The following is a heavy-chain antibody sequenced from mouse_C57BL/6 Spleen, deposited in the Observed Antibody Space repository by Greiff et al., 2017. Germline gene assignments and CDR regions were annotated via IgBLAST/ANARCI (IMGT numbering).Heavy chain of an antibody. J-gene: IGHJ3*01. CDR3: ARRDSNRSWFAY. V-gene: IGHV5-17*01. CDR2: ISSGSSTI. Sequence: EVMLVESGGGLVKPGGSLKLSCAASGFTFSDYGMHWVRQAPEKGLEWVAYISSGSSTIYSADTVTGRFTISRDNAKNTLFLQMTSLRSEDTAMYYCARRDSNRSWFAYWGQGTLVTVSA. D-gene: IGHD2-5*01. CDR1: GFTFSDYG.